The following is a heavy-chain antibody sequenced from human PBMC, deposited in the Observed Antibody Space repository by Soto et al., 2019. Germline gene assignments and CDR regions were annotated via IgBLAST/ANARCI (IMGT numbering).Heavy chain of an antibody. J-gene: IGHJ5*02. D-gene: IGHD4-17*01. CDR1: GGSISSSSYY. CDR2: IYYSGST. Sequence: SETLSLTCTVSGGSISSSSYYWGWIRQPPGKGLEWIGSIYYSGSTYYNPSLKSRVTISVDTSKNQFSLKLTSVTAADTAVYYCAILPSATVVTNNWFAPWGQGTLVTVS. V-gene: IGHV4-39*01. CDR3: AILPSATVVTNNWFAP.